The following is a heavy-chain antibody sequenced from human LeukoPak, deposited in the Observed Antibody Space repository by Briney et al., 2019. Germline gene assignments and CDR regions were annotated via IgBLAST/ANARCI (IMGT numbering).Heavy chain of an antibody. CDR2: IYYSGSP. V-gene: IGHV4-59*08. Sequence: PSETLSLTCTVSGGSISNYYWSWVRQPPGKRLEWIGYIYYSGSPTYNPSLKSRVTISVDTSEHQFCVTRGSVSATDTAVFFCVNPRGFSYGYFAYSGQGTLVTVSS. J-gene: IGHJ4*02. D-gene: IGHD5-18*01. CDR1: GGSISNYY. CDR3: VNPRGFSYGYFAY.